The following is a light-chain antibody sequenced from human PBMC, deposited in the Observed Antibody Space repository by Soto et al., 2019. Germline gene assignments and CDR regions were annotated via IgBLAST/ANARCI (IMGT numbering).Light chain of an antibody. CDR1: QSISTY. CDR3: QQSYRTPIT. CDR2: AAS. V-gene: IGKV1-39*01. J-gene: IGKJ5*01. Sequence: GDRVAITCLASQSISTYLNWYQQKPGKAPKVLIYAASNLQSGVPPRFSGSGYGTDFTLTISSLQPEDVATYFCQQSYRTPITFSQGPG.